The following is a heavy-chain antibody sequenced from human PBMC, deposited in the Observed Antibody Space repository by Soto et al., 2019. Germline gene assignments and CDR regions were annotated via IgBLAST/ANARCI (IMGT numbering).Heavy chain of an antibody. D-gene: IGHD6-19*01. Sequence: EVQLLDSGGGLVQPGGSLRLSCAAFGFTFSSSAMSWVRQAPGKGLEWVSAVSGSGGTTYYADSVRGRFTISRDNFKNTLYLQMNSLRAEDTAIHFCARCTVDTIVTSGWCHYLDPWGQGTLVTVSS. V-gene: IGHV3-23*01. J-gene: IGHJ5*02. CDR2: VSGSGGTT. CDR3: ARCTVDTIVTSGWCHYLDP. CDR1: GFTFSSSA.